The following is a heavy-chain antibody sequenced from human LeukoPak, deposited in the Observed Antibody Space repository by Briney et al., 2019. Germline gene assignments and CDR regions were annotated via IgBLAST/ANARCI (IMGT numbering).Heavy chain of an antibody. CDR1: GFTFDDYG. Sequence: PGGSLRLSCAASGFTFDDYGMSWVRQAPGKGLEWVSGINWNGGSTGYADSLKGRFTISRDNAKNSLYLQMNSLRAEDTALYYCARVSSMVRGVIGYYYYYMDVWGKGTTVTVSS. V-gene: IGHV3-20*04. J-gene: IGHJ6*03. CDR3: ARVSSMVRGVIGYYYYYMDV. CDR2: INWNGGST. D-gene: IGHD3-10*01.